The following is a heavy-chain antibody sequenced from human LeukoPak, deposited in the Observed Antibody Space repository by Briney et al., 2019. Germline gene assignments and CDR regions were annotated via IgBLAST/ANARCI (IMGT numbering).Heavy chain of an antibody. CDR3: ARGGIEVGPLGFDY. D-gene: IGHD1-26*01. J-gene: IGHJ4*02. CDR1: GGTFSSYA. V-gene: IGHV1-69*13. CDR2: IVPIFGTA. Sequence: GASVKVSCKASGGTFSSYAISWVRQAPGQGLEWMGGIVPIFGTANYAQKFQGRVTITADESTSTAYMELSSLRSEDTAVYYCARGGIEVGPLGFDYWGQGTLVTVSS.